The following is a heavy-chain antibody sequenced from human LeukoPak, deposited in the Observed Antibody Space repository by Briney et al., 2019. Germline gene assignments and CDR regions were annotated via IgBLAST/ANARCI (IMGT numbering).Heavy chain of an antibody. D-gene: IGHD3-10*01. J-gene: IGHJ2*01. V-gene: IGHV7-4-1*02. CDR3: ARVGGTGKYYYDGWYFDL. CDR2: INTNTGNP. CDR1: GYTFTNYA. Sequence: GASVKASCKASGYTFTNYAMNWVRQAPGQGFEWMGWINTNTGNPTYAQGFTGRFVFSLDTSVSTAYLQISSLKAEDTAVYYCARVGGTGKYYYDGWYFDLWGRGTLVTVSS.